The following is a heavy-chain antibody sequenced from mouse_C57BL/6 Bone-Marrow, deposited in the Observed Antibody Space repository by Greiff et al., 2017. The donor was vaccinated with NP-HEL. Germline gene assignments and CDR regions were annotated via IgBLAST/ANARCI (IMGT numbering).Heavy chain of an antibody. CDR2: IYPGSGST. CDR3: EIPYYDYAWFAY. V-gene: IGHV1-55*01. D-gene: IGHD2-4*01. Sequence: QVQLQQPGAELVKPGASVKMSCKASGYTFTSYWITWVKQRPGQGLEWIGDIYPGSGSTNYNQKFKGKATLTVDKSSSTAYMQLSSLTSEDSAVYFCEIPYYDYAWFAYWGQGTMVTVSA. CDR1: GYTFTSYW. J-gene: IGHJ3*01.